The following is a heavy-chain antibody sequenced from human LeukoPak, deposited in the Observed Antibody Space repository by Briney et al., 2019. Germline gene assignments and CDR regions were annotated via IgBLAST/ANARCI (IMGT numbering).Heavy chain of an antibody. CDR3: ARSYSSTWGYDY. J-gene: IGHJ4*02. D-gene: IGHD6-13*01. V-gene: IGHV3-72*01. CDR1: GFTFSDHY. CDR2: IRNKANSYTT. Sequence: PGGSLRLSCAASGFTFSDHYMDWVRQAPGKGLEWVGRIRNKANSYTTEYAASVKGRFTISRDDSKNSLYLQMNSLQTEDTAVYYCARSYSSTWGYDYWGQGTLVTVSS.